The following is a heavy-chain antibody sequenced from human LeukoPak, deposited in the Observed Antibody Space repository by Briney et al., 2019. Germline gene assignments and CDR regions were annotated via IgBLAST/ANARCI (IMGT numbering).Heavy chain of an antibody. J-gene: IGHJ5*02. CDR1: GFTFSDYY. Sequence: GGSLRLSCAASGFTFSDYYMSWIRQAPGKGLEWVSYISSSSSYIYYADSVKGRFTISRDNAKNSLYLQMNSLRAEDTAVYYCATRPDIAATGPGWFDPWGQGTLVTVSS. CDR3: ATRPDIAATGPGWFDP. V-gene: IGHV3-11*06. D-gene: IGHD6-13*01. CDR2: ISSSSSYI.